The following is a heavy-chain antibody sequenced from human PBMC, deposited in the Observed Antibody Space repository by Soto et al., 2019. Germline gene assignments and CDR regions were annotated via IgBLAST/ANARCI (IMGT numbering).Heavy chain of an antibody. CDR2: IIPIFGTA. V-gene: IGHV1-69*13. D-gene: IGHD3-22*01. CDR1: GGTFSSYA. J-gene: IGHJ6*02. Sequence: SVKVSCKASGGTFSSYAISWVRQAPGQGLEWMGGIIPIFGTANYAQKFQGRVTITADESTSTAYMELSSLRSEDTAVYYCARDGSWNYYDSSGYYYYYYGMDVWG. CDR3: ARDGSWNYYDSSGYYYYYYGMDV.